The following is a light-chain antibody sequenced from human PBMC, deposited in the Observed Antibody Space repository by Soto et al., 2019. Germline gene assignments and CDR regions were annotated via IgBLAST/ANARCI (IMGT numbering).Light chain of an antibody. CDR2: DAS. CDR1: HDVSRN. CDR3: QQYNGMLS. Sequence: DIQMTQSPSSLSASVGDRVTIACQSSHDVSRNLNWFQQKPGEAPKLLIYDASNLERGVPSRFSASGSGTDFTFTISSLQREDVATYYCQQYNGMLSFGGGT. J-gene: IGKJ4*01. V-gene: IGKV1-33*01.